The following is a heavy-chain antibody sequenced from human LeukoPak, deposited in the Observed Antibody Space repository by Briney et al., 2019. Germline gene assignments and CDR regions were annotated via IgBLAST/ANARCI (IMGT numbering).Heavy chain of an antibody. CDR3: AKCSGWFVRGKDYYYYYMDV. J-gene: IGHJ6*03. CDR1: GFTFSSYA. CDR2: ISSSGGST. D-gene: IGHD6-19*01. V-gene: IGHV3-23*01. Sequence: GGSLRLSCAASGFTFSSYAMSWVRQAPGKGLEWVSTISSSGGSTYYADSVKGRFTISRDNAKNSLYLQMNSLRAEDTAVYYCAKCSGWFVRGKDYYYYYMDVWGKGTTVTVSS.